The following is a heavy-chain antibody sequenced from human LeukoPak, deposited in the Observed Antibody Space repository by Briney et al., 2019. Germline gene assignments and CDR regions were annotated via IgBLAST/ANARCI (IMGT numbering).Heavy chain of an antibody. CDR3: AKLRGYTDYDYFDY. V-gene: IGHV3-23*01. CDR1: GFTFSSYW. CDR2: ISGSGGST. D-gene: IGHD4-17*01. Sequence: PGGSLRLSCAASGFTFSSYWMNWIRQAPGKGLEWVSAISGSGGSTYYADSVKGRFTISRDNSKNTLYLQMNSLRAEDTAVYYCAKLRGYTDYDYFDYWGQGTLVTVSS. J-gene: IGHJ4*02.